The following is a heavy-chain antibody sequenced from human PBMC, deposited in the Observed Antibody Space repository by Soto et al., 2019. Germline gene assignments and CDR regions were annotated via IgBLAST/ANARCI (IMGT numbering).Heavy chain of an antibody. CDR2: ISRSGSTA. J-gene: IGHJ4*02. Sequence: EVQLVESGGGLVQPGGALRLSCAASGFTFSRFELHWVRQAPGKGLEWISYISRSGSTAYYASSVEGRFTISRDNANNSVYMKMDSMRAEDTALYYCTRAAWFPYLSFYWGQGALVTVSS. CDR1: GFTFSRFE. D-gene: IGHD3-10*01. V-gene: IGHV3-48*03. CDR3: TRAAWFPYLSFY.